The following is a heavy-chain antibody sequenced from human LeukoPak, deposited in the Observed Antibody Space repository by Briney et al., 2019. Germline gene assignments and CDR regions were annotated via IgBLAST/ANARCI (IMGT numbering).Heavy chain of an antibody. D-gene: IGHD3-22*01. CDR3: ARSWSSGYWFPATASFDY. Sequence: PGGSLRLSCAASGFTFSSYSMNWVRQAPGKGLEWVSCISSSSSYIYYADSVKGRFTISRDNAKNSLYVQMNSLRAEDTAVYYCARSWSSGYWFPATASFDYWGQGTLVTVSS. V-gene: IGHV3-21*01. CDR1: GFTFSSYS. J-gene: IGHJ4*02. CDR2: ISSSSSYI.